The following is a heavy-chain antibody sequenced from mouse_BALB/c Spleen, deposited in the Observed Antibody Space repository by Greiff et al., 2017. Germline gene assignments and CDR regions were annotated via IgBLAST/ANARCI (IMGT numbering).Heavy chain of an antibody. D-gene: IGHD2-1*01. Sequence: VQRVESGPGLVAPSQSLSITCTVSGFSLTSYGVHWVRQPPGKGLEWLGVIWAGGSTNYNSALLSRLSISKDNSKSQVFLKMNSLQTDDTAMYYCARDLNPVTHVGFAYWGQGTLVTVSA. CDR1: GFSLTSYG. CDR3: ARDLNPVTHVGFAY. J-gene: IGHJ3*01. CDR2: IWAGGST. V-gene: IGHV2-9*02.